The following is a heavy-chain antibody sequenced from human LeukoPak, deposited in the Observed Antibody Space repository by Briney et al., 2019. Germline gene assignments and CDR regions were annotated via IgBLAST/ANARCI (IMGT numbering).Heavy chain of an antibody. J-gene: IGHJ6*02. D-gene: IGHD4-17*01. V-gene: IGHV1-18*01. CDR1: GYTFTSYG. CDR2: ISAYNGNT. Sequence: ASVKVSCKASGYTFTSYGISWVRQAPGQGLEWMGWISAYNGNTNYAQKLQGRVTMTTDTSTSTAYMELRSLRSDDTAVYYCAGDRLDYGAYYYYYGMDVWGQGTTVTVSS. CDR3: AGDRLDYGAYYYYYGMDV.